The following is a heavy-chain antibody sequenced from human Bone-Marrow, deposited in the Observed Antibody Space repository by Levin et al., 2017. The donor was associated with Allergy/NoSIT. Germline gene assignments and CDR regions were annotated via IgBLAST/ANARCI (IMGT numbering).Heavy chain of an antibody. CDR3: ARDYYGSGRDGWFDP. D-gene: IGHD3-10*01. CDR2: ISSSNSHK. V-gene: IGHV3-11*05. Sequence: LSLTCAASGFTFSDYYMSWIRQAPGKGLEWVSYISSSNSHKNYADSVKGRFTIFRDNAKNSLYLQMNSLRAEDTAVYYCARDYYGSGRDGWFDPWGQGTLVTVSS. CDR1: GFTFSDYY. J-gene: IGHJ5*02.